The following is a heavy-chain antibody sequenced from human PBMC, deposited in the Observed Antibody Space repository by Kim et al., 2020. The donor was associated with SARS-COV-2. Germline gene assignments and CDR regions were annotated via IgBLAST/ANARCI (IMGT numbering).Heavy chain of an antibody. J-gene: IGHJ5*02. Sequence: NPPLKRRVTISVDTSKNRFSLKLSSVTAADTAVYYCARGAVAGGRGWFDPWGQGTLVTVSS. V-gene: IGHV4-59*09. D-gene: IGHD6-19*01. CDR3: ARGAVAGGRGWFDP.